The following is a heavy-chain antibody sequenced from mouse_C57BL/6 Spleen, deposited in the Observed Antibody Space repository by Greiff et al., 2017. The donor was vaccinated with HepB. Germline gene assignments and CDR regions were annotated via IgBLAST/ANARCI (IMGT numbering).Heavy chain of an antibody. J-gene: IGHJ3*01. CDR1: GYTFTSYW. CDR2: IYPGSVST. Sequence: QVHVKQSGAELVKPGASVKMSCKASGYTFTSYWITWVKQRPGQGLERIGDIYPGSVSTNYNEKFKSKATLTVDTSSSTAYMQLSSLTSEDSAVYYCARSDYYGSSYAPGFAYWGQGTLVTVSA. D-gene: IGHD1-1*01. CDR3: ARSDYYGSSYAPGFAY. V-gene: IGHV1-55*01.